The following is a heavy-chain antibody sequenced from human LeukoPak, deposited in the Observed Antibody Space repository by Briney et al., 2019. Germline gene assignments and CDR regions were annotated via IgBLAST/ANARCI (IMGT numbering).Heavy chain of an antibody. Sequence: PSETLSLTCTVSGGSISSYYWSWIRQPAGKGLELIGRIYTSGSTNYNPSLKSRVTMSVDTSKNQFSLKLSSVTAADTAVYYCARGIYCSSTSCVPNYYYYYMDVWGKGTTVTVSS. J-gene: IGHJ6*03. D-gene: IGHD2-2*01. CDR1: GGSISSYY. CDR2: IYTSGST. CDR3: ARGIYCSSTSCVPNYYYYYMDV. V-gene: IGHV4-4*07.